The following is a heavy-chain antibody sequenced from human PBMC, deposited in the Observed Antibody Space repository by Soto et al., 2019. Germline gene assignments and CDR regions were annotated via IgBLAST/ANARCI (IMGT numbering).Heavy chain of an antibody. Sequence: PGGSLRLSCAASGFTFSSYAMSWVRQAPGKGLEWVSAISGSGGSTYYADSVKGRFTISRDNSKNTLYLQMNSLRAEDTAVYYCAKISLYDYIWGSYRYTGPFDYWGQGTLVTVSS. D-gene: IGHD3-16*02. J-gene: IGHJ4*02. CDR3: AKISLYDYIWGSYRYTGPFDY. CDR2: ISGSGGST. V-gene: IGHV3-23*01. CDR1: GFTFSSYA.